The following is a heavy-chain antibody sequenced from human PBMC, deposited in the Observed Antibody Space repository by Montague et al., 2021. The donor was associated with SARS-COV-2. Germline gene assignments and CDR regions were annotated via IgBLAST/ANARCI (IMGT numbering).Heavy chain of an antibody. J-gene: IGHJ3*02. Sequence: SETLSLTCSVSGGSISSKNLFWGWIRQPPGKGLEWIGSDYYSGSTYYKLSLKSRITISVDTSKNQFSLRLASVTAADLAVYYCARKGISVADTGMDIWGQGTMVIVSS. V-gene: IGHV4-39*01. D-gene: IGHD6-19*01. CDR3: ARKGISVADTGMDI. CDR1: GGSISSKNLF. CDR2: DYYSGST.